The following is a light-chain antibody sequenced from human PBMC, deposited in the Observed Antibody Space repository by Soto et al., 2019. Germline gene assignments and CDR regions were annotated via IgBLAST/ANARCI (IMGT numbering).Light chain of an antibody. CDR2: EVA. V-gene: IGLV2-14*01. J-gene: IGLJ3*02. CDR1: TSDVGGYNF. CDR3: SSYTRSTTLL. Sequence: QSALTQPASVSGSPGQSITISCTGTTSDVGGYNFVSWYQQSPGKAPKLIIYEVANRPSGVSDRFSGSESGNTASLTISGLQAEDEADYYCSSYTRSTTLLFGGGTKVTVL.